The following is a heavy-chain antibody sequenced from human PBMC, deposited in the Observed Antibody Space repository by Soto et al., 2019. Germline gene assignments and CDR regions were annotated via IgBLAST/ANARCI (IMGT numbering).Heavy chain of an antibody. CDR1: GDTFSFYS. D-gene: IGHD3-10*01. Sequence: QVQLVQSGAEVKKPGSSVKVSCKASGDTFSFYSINWVRQAPGLGLEWMGRINPILRMSNYAQRFQGRVTMTADKSTSTAYMELSSLRSEDTAMYYCASSYGSGYRAFDYWGQGARVTVPS. CDR3: ASSYGSGYRAFDY. J-gene: IGHJ4*02. CDR2: INPILRMS. V-gene: IGHV1-69*02.